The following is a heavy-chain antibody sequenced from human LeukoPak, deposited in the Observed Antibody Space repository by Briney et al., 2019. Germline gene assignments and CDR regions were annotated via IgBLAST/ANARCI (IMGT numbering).Heavy chain of an antibody. CDR3: ARWSLWELQAFDM. CDR2: MNPNSGNT. D-gene: IGHD1-26*01. V-gene: IGHV1-8*01. Sequence: ASVKVSCKASGYTFTSYDINWVRQATGQGPEWMGWMNPNSGNTGYAQKFQGRVTMTTNTSISTAYMELSSLRSEDTAVYYCARWSLWELQAFDMWGQGTMVTVSS. CDR1: GYTFTSYD. J-gene: IGHJ3*02.